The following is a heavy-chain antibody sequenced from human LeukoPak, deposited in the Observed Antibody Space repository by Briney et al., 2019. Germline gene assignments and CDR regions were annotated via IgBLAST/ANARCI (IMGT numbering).Heavy chain of an antibody. CDR1: GGSISSGGYY. CDR2: IFLRGST. Sequence: SQTLSLTCTVSGGSISSGGYYWSWIRRHPGKGLERFGYIFLRGSTYYNPSLKSRVTISVDTSKNQFSLKLSSVTAADTAVYYCARVSKEYQLLYGFGGVVDYWGQGTLVTVSS. V-gene: IGHV4-31*03. CDR3: ARVSKEYQLLYGFGGVVDY. D-gene: IGHD2-2*02. J-gene: IGHJ4*02.